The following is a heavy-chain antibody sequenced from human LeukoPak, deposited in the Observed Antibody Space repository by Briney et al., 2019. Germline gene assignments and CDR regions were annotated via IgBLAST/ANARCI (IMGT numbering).Heavy chain of an antibody. CDR3: ARDFHCGGDCYPSGY. Sequence: GGSLRLSCAASGFTISSSHMIWVRQAVGKGLEWVSFIYSGGDTSYADSVKGRFTISRDNAKNSLYLQMNSLRAEDTAVYYCARDFHCGGDCYPSGYWGQGTLVTVSS. V-gene: IGHV3-53*01. D-gene: IGHD2-21*02. CDR1: GFTISSSH. CDR2: IYSGGDT. J-gene: IGHJ4*02.